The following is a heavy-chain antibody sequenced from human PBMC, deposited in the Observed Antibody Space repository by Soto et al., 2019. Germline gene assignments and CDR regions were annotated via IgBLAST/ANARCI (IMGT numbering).Heavy chain of an antibody. Sequence: EVQLVESGGGLVQPGGSLRLSCAASGFTFSSYSMNWVRQAPGKGLEWVSYISSSSSTIYYADSVKGRFTISRDNAKNSLYLQMNSLRDEDTAVYYCARDPPEKYYYDSSGYRDFDYWGQGTLVTVSS. CDR3: ARDPPEKYYYDSSGYRDFDY. V-gene: IGHV3-48*02. D-gene: IGHD3-22*01. J-gene: IGHJ4*02. CDR2: ISSSSSTI. CDR1: GFTFSSYS.